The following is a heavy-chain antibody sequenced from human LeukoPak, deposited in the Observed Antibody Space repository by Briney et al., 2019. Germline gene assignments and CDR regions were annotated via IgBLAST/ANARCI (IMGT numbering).Heavy chain of an antibody. Sequence: GGSLRLSCAASGFTFSSKSMNWVRQAPGKGLEWVSSISSSSTYIYYADSVKGRFTISRDNAKNSMYLQLNSLRGEDTAVYYCARERGYGDVCFDLWGQGTLVTVSS. CDR2: ISSSSTYI. D-gene: IGHD4-17*01. J-gene: IGHJ5*02. CDR1: GFTFSSKS. V-gene: IGHV3-21*01. CDR3: ARERGYGDVCFDL.